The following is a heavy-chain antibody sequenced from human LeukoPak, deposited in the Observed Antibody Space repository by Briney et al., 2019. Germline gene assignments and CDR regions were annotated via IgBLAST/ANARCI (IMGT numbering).Heavy chain of an antibody. V-gene: IGHV1-69*13. J-gene: IGHJ6*02. CDR2: IIPIFGTA. D-gene: IGHD4-17*01. CDR1: GGTFSSYA. Sequence: ASVKVSCKASGGTFSSYAISWVRQAPGQGLEWMGGIIPIFGTANYAQKFQGRVTITADESTSTAYMELCSLRSEDTAVYYCARDRPYPYVDDYYWHGMDVWGQGTTVTVSS. CDR3: ARDRPYPYVDDYYWHGMDV.